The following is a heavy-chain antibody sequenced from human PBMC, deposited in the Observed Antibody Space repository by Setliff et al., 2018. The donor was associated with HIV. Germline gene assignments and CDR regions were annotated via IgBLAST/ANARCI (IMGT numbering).Heavy chain of an antibody. V-gene: IGHV4-59*08. D-gene: IGHD5-18*01. J-gene: IGHJ3*02. CDR3: ARRHQLWLLYAFDI. CDR2: IYSSGRT. Sequence: SETLSLTCNVSGGSISNYFWSWIRQAPGKGLEWVGYIYSSGRTNYNPSLKSRVTMSLDTSKNQFSLKLNSVTAADTAVYYCARRHQLWLLYAFDIWGQGTMVTVSS. CDR1: GGSISNYF.